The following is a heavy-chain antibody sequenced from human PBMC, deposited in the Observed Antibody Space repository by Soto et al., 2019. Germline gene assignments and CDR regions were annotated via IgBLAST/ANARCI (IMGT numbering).Heavy chain of an antibody. CDR1: GGSFSGYY. CDR2: INHSGST. V-gene: IGHV4-34*01. Sequence: QVQLQQWGAGLLKPSETLSLTCAVYGGSFSGYYWTWIRQPPGTGLEWIGEINHSGSTNYNPSLKSRVTISVDTSTNQSSLKLTSVTPADTAVYYCARDKITGLFDYWGQGTLVTVSS. D-gene: IGHD2-8*02. J-gene: IGHJ4*02. CDR3: ARDKITGLFDY.